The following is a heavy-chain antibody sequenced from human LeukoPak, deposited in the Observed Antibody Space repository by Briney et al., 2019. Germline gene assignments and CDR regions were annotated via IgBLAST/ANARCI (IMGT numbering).Heavy chain of an antibody. V-gene: IGHV3-21*01. CDR3: ARDLGDLGNYCDSSGYYSCYFDY. D-gene: IGHD3-22*01. Sequence: GGSLRLSCAASGFTFSSYSMNWVRQAPGKGLEWVSSISSSSSYIYYADSVKGRFTISRDNAKNSLYLQTNSLRAEDTAVYYCARDLGDLGNYCDSSGYYSCYFDYWGQGTLVTVSS. CDR2: ISSSSSYI. CDR1: GFTFSSYS. J-gene: IGHJ4*02.